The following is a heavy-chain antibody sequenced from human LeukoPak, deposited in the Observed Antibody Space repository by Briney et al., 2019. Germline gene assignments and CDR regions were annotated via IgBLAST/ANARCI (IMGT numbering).Heavy chain of an antibody. CDR3: ARVRAAHGIGFGY. Sequence: GGSLRLSCAASGFTFSGYWMHWVRQAPGKGLVGVSRINSDGSSTTYADSVKGRFTISRDNAKNTLYLQMNSLRAEGTAMYYCARVRAAHGIGFGYWGQGTLVTVSS. V-gene: IGHV3-74*03. CDR2: INSDGSST. D-gene: IGHD6-13*01. J-gene: IGHJ4*02. CDR1: GFTFSGYW.